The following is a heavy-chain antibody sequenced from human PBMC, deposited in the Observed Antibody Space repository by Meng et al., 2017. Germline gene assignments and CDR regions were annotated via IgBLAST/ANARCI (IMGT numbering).Heavy chain of an antibody. V-gene: IGHV4-34*01. D-gene: IGHD5-18*01. CDR2: INHSGST. Sequence: QVQQQQWGAGLLNASETLSLTCAVDGGSFRGDYWSWIRQPPGKGLEWIGEINHSGSTNYNPSLKSRVTISVDTSKNQFSLKLSSVTAADTAVYYCASSGYSYGYRFDYWGQGTLVTVSS. CDR3: ASSGYSYGYRFDY. CDR1: GGSFRGDY. J-gene: IGHJ4*02.